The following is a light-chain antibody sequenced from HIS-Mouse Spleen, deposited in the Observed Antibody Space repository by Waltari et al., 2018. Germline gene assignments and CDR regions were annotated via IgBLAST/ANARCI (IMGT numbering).Light chain of an antibody. CDR2: EDS. V-gene: IGLV3-10*01. J-gene: IGLJ2*01. CDR3: YSTDSSGNHRV. Sequence: SYELTQPPSVSVSPGQRARITCSEAPLPKQQAYWSQQKSGQAPVLVIYEDSKRPSGIPERFSGSSSGTMATLTISGAQVEDEADYDCYSTDSSGNHRVFGGGTKLTVL. CDR1: PLPKQQ.